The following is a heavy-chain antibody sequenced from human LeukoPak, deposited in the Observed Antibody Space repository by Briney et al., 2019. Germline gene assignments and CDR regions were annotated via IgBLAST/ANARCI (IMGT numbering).Heavy chain of an antibody. Sequence: SQTLSLTCTVSGGSISSGDYYWSWIRQPPGKGLEWIGYIYYSGSTYYNPPLKSRVTISVDTSKNQFSLKLSSVTAADTAVYYCARDTSAGERDYWGQGTLVTVSS. J-gene: IGHJ4*02. V-gene: IGHV4-30-4*01. CDR1: GGSISSGDYY. CDR2: IYYSGST. CDR3: ARDTSAGERDY. D-gene: IGHD3-16*01.